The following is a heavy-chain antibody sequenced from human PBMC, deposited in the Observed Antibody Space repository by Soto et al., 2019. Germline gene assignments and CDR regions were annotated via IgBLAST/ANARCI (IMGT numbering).Heavy chain of an antibody. J-gene: IGHJ4*02. Sequence: PSETLSLTCTVSGGSISSGDYYWTWIRQPPGKGLEWIGFIFNSENTYYNPSLKSRISLLIDTSKNQFSLHLNSVTAADTAVYYCARPGNAGANYGYFDSWGQGTLVTVSS. CDR2: IFNSENT. V-gene: IGHV4-30-4*01. CDR3: ARPGNAGANYGYFDS. D-gene: IGHD4-17*01. CDR1: GGSISSGDYY.